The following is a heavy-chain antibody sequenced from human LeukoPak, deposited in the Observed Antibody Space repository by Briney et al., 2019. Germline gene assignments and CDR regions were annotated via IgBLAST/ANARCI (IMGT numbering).Heavy chain of an antibody. D-gene: IGHD3-9*01. V-gene: IGHV3-7*01. CDR3: ARDRWAILTGSENYYFYGMDV. Sequence: PGGSLRLSCAASGFTFSSYWMSWVRQAPGKGLEWVANIKQDGSEKTYVDSVKGRFTISRDNAKSSLYLQMNSLRAEDTAVYYCARDRWAILTGSENYYFYGMDVWGQGTTVTVSS. CDR1: GFTFSSYW. CDR2: IKQDGSEK. J-gene: IGHJ6*02.